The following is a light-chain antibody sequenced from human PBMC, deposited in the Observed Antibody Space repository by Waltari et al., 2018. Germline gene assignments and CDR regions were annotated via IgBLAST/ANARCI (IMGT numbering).Light chain of an antibody. CDR3: QQYDNYWT. CDR2: RAS. V-gene: IGKV1-5*03. CDR1: QSITNW. Sequence: DIQMTQSPSTLSASVGDRVTITCRAIQSITNWLAWYQQKPGKAPKLLIYRASNLESGVPSRFSVSGSGTEFTLTISSLQPDDFATYYCQQYDNYWTFGQGTKVEIK. J-gene: IGKJ1*01.